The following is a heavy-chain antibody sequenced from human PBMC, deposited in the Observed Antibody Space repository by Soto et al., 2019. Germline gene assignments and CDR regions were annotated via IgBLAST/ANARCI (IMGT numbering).Heavy chain of an antibody. V-gene: IGHV1-69*06. CDR2: IIPIFGTA. CDR3: ARSALVLKIYVPTADWFDP. CDR1: GGTFSSYA. Sequence: GASVKVSCKASGGTFSSYAISWVRQAPGQGLEWMGGIIPIFGTANYAQKFQGRVTITADKSTSTAYMELSSLRSDDTAVYYCARSALVLKIYVPTADWFDPWGQGTLVTVSS. J-gene: IGHJ5*02. D-gene: IGHD3-10*02.